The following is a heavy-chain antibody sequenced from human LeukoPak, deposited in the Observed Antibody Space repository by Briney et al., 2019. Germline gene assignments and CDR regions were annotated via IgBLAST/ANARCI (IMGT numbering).Heavy chain of an antibody. J-gene: IGHJ3*02. CDR2: IYSGGNT. V-gene: IGHV3-53*01. Sequence: GGSLRLSCAASGFTVSSSHMSWVRHAPGKRPEWVSLIYSGGNTNYSGSFRGRFTISRDSSKNTLYTQMKTLRAEDTAMYYCARTISGVEGFDAFDIWGQGTMVTVSS. CDR3: ARTISGVEGFDAFDI. CDR1: GFTVSSSH. D-gene: IGHD3-10*01.